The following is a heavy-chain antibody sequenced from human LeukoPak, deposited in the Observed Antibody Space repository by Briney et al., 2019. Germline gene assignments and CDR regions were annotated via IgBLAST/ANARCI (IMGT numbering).Heavy chain of an antibody. CDR1: GGSFSGYY. V-gene: IGHV4-34*01. J-gene: IGHJ4*02. CDR3: ARARGFMVRGVPYYFDY. D-gene: IGHD3-10*01. Sequence: SETLSLTCAVYGGSFSGYYWSWIRQPPGKGLEWIGEIDHSGSTNYNPSLKSRVTISVDTSKNQFSLKPSSATAADTAVYYCARARGFMVRGVPYYFDYWGQGTLVTVSS. CDR2: IDHSGST.